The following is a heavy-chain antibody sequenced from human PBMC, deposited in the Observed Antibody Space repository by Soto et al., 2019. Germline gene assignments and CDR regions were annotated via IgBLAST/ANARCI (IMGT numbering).Heavy chain of an antibody. CDR1: GYTFTSSY. D-gene: IGHD6-6*01. V-gene: IGHV1-46*01. CDR3: ARDSSSWGGMDV. J-gene: IGHJ6*02. Sequence: QVQLVQSGAEVKKPGASVKVSCKASGYTFTSSYMHGVRQAPGQGLAWMGIIHPSGGSTSYAQKFQGRVTMPRDTSASTVYMELSSLRSELTAVYYCARDSSSWGGMDVWGRGTTVTVSS. CDR2: IHPSGGST.